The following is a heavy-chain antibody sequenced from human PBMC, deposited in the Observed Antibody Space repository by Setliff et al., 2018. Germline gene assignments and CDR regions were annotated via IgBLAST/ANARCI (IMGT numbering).Heavy chain of an antibody. Sequence: SETLSLTCTVSGGSISSGDHYWSWIRQHPGKGLEWIGYIYHSGNTYYNPSLKGRITISVDTSKNQFSLKLSSVTAADTAVYYCASDTLRGGWYWFDYWGKGTLVTVSS. CDR1: GGSISSGDHY. CDR3: ASDTLRGGWYWFDY. J-gene: IGHJ4*02. D-gene: IGHD6-19*01. V-gene: IGHV4-31*03. CDR2: IYHSGNT.